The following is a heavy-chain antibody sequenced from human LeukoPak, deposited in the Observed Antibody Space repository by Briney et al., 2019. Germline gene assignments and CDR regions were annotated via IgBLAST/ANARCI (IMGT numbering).Heavy chain of an antibody. V-gene: IGHV4-59*08. CDR1: GGSISSYH. J-gene: IGHJ3*01. CDR3: ARHPLHYDSSGYYD. CDR2: IYYSGST. Sequence: SETLSLTCTVSGGSISSYHWSWIRQPPGKGLEWIGYIYYSGSTNYNPSLKSRVTVSVDTSKNQFSLKLSSVTAADTAVYYCARHPLHYDSSGYYDWGQGTMVTVSS. D-gene: IGHD3-22*01.